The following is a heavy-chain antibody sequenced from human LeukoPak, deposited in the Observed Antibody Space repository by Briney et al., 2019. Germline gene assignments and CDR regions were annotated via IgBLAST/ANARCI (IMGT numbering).Heavy chain of an antibody. D-gene: IGHD3-22*01. CDR2: ISYDGSNK. V-gene: IGHV3-30-3*01. J-gene: IGHJ6*02. CDR3: ARAGYFDSSGYYFGMDV. CDR1: GFTFSSYP. Sequence: GGSLRLSCAASGFTFSSYPIHWVRQAPGKGLEWVAVISYDGSNKYYADSVKGRFTISRDNSKNTLYLQMSSPRAEDTAVYYRARAGYFDSSGYYFGMDVWGQGTTVTVS.